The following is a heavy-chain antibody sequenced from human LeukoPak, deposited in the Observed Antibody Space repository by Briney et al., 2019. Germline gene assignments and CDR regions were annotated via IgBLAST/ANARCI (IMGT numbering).Heavy chain of an antibody. Sequence: GGSLRLSCAASGLTVSSNYMNWVRQAPGKGLEWVGRIKSKTAGGTTDYAAPVKGRFIISRDDSKNTLYLQMNSLKTEDTAVYYCTTDYGDYVFRSDCWGQGTLVTVSS. CDR1: GLTVSSNY. CDR3: TTDYGDYVFRSDC. J-gene: IGHJ4*02. CDR2: IKSKTAGGTT. D-gene: IGHD4-17*01. V-gene: IGHV3-15*01.